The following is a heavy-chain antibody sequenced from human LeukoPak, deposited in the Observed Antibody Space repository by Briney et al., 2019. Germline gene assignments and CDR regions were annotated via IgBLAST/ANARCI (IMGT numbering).Heavy chain of an antibody. Sequence: GGSLRLSCAASRFTFSSYGMHWVRQAPGKGLEWVAVIWYDGSNKYYADSVKGRFTISRDNSKNTLYLQMNSLRAEDTAVYYCARDVAAAGNDNWFDPWGQGTLVTVSS. CDR1: RFTFSSYG. D-gene: IGHD6-13*01. V-gene: IGHV3-33*01. CDR3: ARDVAAAGNDNWFDP. J-gene: IGHJ5*02. CDR2: IWYDGSNK.